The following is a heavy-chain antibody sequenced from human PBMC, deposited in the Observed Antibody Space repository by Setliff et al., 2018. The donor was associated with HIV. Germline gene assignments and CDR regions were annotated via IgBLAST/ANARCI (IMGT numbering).Heavy chain of an antibody. D-gene: IGHD2-2*01. CDR3: TRNNVAWYQPLGYFDL. CDR1: GFSLNNAW. Sequence: GGSLRLSCAASGFSLNNAWMSWVRQAPGKGLEWVGRIQSKTDGGTTDYAAPVKGRFTISRDDSRKTLYLQMNSLRTEDTAVYYCTRNNVAWYQPLGYFDLWGRGNQVTVSS. J-gene: IGHJ2*01. CDR2: IQSKTDGGTT. V-gene: IGHV3-15*01.